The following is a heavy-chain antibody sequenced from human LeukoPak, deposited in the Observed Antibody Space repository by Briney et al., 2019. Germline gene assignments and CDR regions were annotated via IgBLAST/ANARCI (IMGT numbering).Heavy chain of an antibody. CDR3: ARDKAVTTFLGWFDP. V-gene: IGHV4-4*02. Sequence: SGTLSLTCAVSGGSISSSNWWSWVRQPPGKGLEWIGEIYHSGSTNYNPSLKSRVTISVDTSKNQFSLKLSPVTAADTAVYYCARDKAVTTFLGWFDPWGQGTLVTVSS. D-gene: IGHD4-17*01. CDR2: IYHSGST. J-gene: IGHJ5*02. CDR1: GGSISSSNW.